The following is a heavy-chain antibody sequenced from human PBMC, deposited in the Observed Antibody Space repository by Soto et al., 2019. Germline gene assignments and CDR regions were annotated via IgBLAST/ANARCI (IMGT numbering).Heavy chain of an antibody. CDR2: INPDNGKT. Sequence: QVQLVQSGGEVKKPGASVKVSCKSSGYTFSTYAISWVRQAPGQGLEWMGWINPDNGKTNYAQRFQGRVTMTTDTSTKTVYMELKRLRSDDTAMYFCARDGSSGYYDDYYYGMDVWGQGTTVTVSS. CDR3: ARDGSSGYYDDYYYGMDV. CDR1: GYTFSTYA. V-gene: IGHV1-18*01. D-gene: IGHD3-22*01. J-gene: IGHJ6*02.